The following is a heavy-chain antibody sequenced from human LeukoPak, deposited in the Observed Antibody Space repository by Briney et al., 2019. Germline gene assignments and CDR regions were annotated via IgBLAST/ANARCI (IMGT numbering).Heavy chain of an antibody. CDR3: GRAVAGPVGFDP. J-gene: IGHJ5*02. V-gene: IGHV3-23*01. CDR2: ISAGGGTT. D-gene: IGHD6-19*01. CDR1: GLTFRSYA. Sequence: GGSLRLSCAASGLTFRSYAMSWVRQAPGKGLEWVSSISAGGGTTNYADSVKGRFTISRDNSKNTLYLQMNSLRAEDTAVYYCGRAVAGPVGFDPWGQGTLVTVSS.